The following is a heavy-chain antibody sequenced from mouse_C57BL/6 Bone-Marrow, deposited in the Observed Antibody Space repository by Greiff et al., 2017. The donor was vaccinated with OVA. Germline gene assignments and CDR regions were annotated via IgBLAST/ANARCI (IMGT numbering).Heavy chain of an antibody. CDR2: ISGGGGNT. CDR1: GFTFSSYT. D-gene: IGHD4-1*01. V-gene: IGHV5-9*01. CDR3: ARQGGLGTSWYFDY. Sequence: EVHLVESGGGLVKPGGSLKLSCAASGFTFSSYTMSWVRQTPEKRLEWVATISGGGGNTYYPDSVKGRFTISRDNAKNTLYLQMSSLRSEDTALYYCARQGGLGTSWYFDYWGQGTTLTVSS. J-gene: IGHJ2*01.